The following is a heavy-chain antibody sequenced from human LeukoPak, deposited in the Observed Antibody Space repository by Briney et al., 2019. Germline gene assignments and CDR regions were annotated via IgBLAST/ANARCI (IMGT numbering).Heavy chain of an antibody. V-gene: IGHV4-34*01. CDR2: INHSGST. CDR1: GGSFSGYY. J-gene: IGHJ6*02. CDR3: ARLRSYGSGSYYAKNYYYGMDV. D-gene: IGHD3-10*01. Sequence: PSETLSLTCAVYGGSFSGYYWNWIRQPPGKGLEWIGEINHSGSTNYNPSLKSRVTISVDTSKNQFSLKLSSVTAADTAVYYCARLRSYGSGSYYAKNYYYGMDVWGQGTTVTVSS.